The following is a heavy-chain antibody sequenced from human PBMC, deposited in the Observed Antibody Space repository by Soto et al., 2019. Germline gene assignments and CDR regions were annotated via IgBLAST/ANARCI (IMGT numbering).Heavy chain of an antibody. CDR2: ISGSGLAT. V-gene: IGHV3-23*01. CDR1: GFTFSKYA. CDR3: AKDPGYYDILTGHNWFDP. J-gene: IGHJ5*02. Sequence: EVQLSESGAGLVQPGGSLRLSCVTSGFTFSKYAMSWVRQVPGKGLEWVSTISGSGLATYYADSVKGRFTISRDNSTLPLYLRTNSLSAEATAVYHCAKDPGYYDILTGHNWFDPWGQGTLFTVSS. D-gene: IGHD3-9*01.